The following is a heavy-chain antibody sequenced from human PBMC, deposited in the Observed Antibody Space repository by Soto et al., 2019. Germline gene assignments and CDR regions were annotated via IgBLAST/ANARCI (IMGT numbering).Heavy chain of an antibody. J-gene: IGHJ4*02. CDR2: INVDDST. CDR3: AKNYYWDN. Sequence: EVQLLESGGGLAQPGGSLRLSCAASGFTFSSYAMSWVRQAPGKGLEWVSSINVDDSTYYANSVKGRFTISRDNSKNTVNLQMNSLRADDTAVYYCAKNYYWDNWAQGTLVTVSS. V-gene: IGHV3-23*01. CDR1: GFTFSSYA.